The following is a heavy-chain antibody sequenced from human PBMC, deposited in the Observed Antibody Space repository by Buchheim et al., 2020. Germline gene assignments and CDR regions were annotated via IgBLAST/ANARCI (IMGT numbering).Heavy chain of an antibody. CDR2: IDRSGGSP. D-gene: IGHD2-8*01. J-gene: IGHJ4*02. Sequence: EVQLVESGGGLVQPGMSLRLSCEGSGFTFRNNAMHWVRQAPGKGLEWIAHIDRSGGSPFYAASVKGRVTITRDNAKNYIYLQMYSLRDEDTAVYYCARDLMGYLFDYCGQGTL. CDR1: GFTFRNNA. CDR3: ARDLMGYLFDY. V-gene: IGHV3-48*02.